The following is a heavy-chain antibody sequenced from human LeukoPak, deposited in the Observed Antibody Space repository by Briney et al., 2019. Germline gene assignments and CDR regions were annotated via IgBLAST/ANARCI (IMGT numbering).Heavy chain of an antibody. V-gene: IGHV4-39*07. D-gene: IGHD3-10*01. CDR2: IYYSGST. CDR3: GRGRGPPPPGYFDY. J-gene: IGHJ4*02. CDR1: GGSISSSSYY. Sequence: SETLSLTCTVSGGSISSSSYYWGWIRQPPGKGLEWIGSIYYSGSTYYNPSLKSRVTISVDTSKNQFSLKLSSVTTADTAVYYCGRGRGPPPPGYFDYWGQGTLVTVSS.